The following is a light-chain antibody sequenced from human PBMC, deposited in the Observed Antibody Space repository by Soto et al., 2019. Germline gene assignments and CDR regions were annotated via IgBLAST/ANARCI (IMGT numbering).Light chain of an antibody. V-gene: IGKV1-27*01. CDR1: QGISNY. J-gene: IGKJ1*01. Sequence: IRMTQSPSSFSASTGDRVTITCRASQGISNYLAWYQQKPGKVPKLLIYAASTLQSGVPSRFSGSGSGTDFTLTIGSLKHEDFATYYCQQTSSSPWTFGQGTKVDIK. CDR2: AAS. CDR3: QQTSSSPWT.